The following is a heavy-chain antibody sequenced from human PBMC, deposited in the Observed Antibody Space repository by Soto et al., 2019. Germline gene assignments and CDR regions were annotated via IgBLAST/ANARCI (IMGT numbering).Heavy chain of an antibody. CDR3: ATLYGDYPPSFDY. Sequence: ASVKVSCKASGYTFTSYYMHWLRQSPGQGLEWMGIINPSGGSTSYAQKFQGRVTMTRDTSTSTVYMELSSLRSEDTAVYYCATLYGDYPPSFDYWGQGTLVTVSS. J-gene: IGHJ4*02. CDR2: INPSGGST. CDR1: GYTFTSYY. V-gene: IGHV1-46*01. D-gene: IGHD4-17*01.